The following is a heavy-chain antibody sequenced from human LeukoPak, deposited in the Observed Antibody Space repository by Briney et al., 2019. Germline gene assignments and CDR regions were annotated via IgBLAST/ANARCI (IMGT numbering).Heavy chain of an antibody. CDR2: ISSSGSYT. J-gene: IGHJ4*02. Sequence: WGSLRLSCAASGFTFSDYYMSWIRQAPGKGLEWVTYISSSGSYTNYADSVKGRFTISRDNAKNSLYLQMNSLRAEDTAVYYCARASSPSLAIPGYWGQGTLVTVSS. D-gene: IGHD2-2*01. CDR3: ARASSPSLAIPGY. V-gene: IGHV3-11*05. CDR1: GFTFSDYY.